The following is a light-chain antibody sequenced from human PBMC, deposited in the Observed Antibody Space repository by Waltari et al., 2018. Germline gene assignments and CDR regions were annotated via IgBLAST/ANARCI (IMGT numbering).Light chain of an antibody. CDR3: QSYDTSLSVV. V-gene: IGLV1-40*01. CDR2: GDT. Sequence: QAVLTQPPSVSGAPGQRITISCTGSSSNIGAGKDVHWYQHLPGTAPNLLIYGDTIRPSGVPDRFSASKSGTSASLAITGLQAEDEADYYCQSYDTSLSVVFGGGTKLTVL. J-gene: IGLJ2*01. CDR1: SSNIGAGKD.